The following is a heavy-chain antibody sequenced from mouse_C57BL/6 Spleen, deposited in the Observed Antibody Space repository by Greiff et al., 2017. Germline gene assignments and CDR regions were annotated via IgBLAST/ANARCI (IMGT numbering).Heavy chain of an antibody. CDR2: INPNNGST. Sequence: EVQLQQSGPVLVKPGASVKMSCKASGYTFTDYNMHWVKQSHGKSLEWIGYINPNNGSTSYNQKFKGKATLTENKSSSTAYMVLRSLTSEDSAVYYCARYYYGSSYGYFDVWGTGTTVTVSS. CDR3: ARYYYGSSYGYFDV. J-gene: IGHJ1*03. V-gene: IGHV1-22*01. D-gene: IGHD1-1*01. CDR1: GYTFTDYN.